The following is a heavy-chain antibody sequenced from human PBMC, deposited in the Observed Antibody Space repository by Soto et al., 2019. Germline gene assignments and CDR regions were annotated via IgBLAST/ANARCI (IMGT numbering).Heavy chain of an antibody. D-gene: IGHD3-3*01. V-gene: IGHV1-69*06. CDR1: GGTLSSFINYP. CDR3: ARRDTSGFLRYFDN. J-gene: IGHJ4*02. Sequence: QMQLVQSGAEVKKPGSSVKVSCKASGGTLSSFINYPINWVRQAPGQGLEWMGAIVPNVGTVNYAQKFQGRVTIAADKATGTAYMEVSSLRSEDTALYYCARRDTSGFLRYFDNWGQGTLVTVSS. CDR2: IVPNVGTV.